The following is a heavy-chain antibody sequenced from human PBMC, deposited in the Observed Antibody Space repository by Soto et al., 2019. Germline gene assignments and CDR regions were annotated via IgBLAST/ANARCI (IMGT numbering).Heavy chain of an antibody. J-gene: IGHJ4*02. CDR1: GGTFSSYA. Sequence: GASVKVSCKASGGTFSSYAISWVRQAPGQGLEWMGGIIPIFGTASYAQKFQGRVTITADESTSTAYMELSSLRSEDTAVYYCARGPSYGDYLTTFDYWGQGTLVTVSS. D-gene: IGHD4-17*01. CDR2: IIPIFGTA. CDR3: ARGPSYGDYLTTFDY. V-gene: IGHV1-69*13.